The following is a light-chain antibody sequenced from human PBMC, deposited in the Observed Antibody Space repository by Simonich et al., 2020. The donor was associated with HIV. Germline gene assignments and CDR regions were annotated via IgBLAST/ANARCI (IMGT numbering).Light chain of an antibody. V-gene: IGLV9-49*01. CDR2: VGTGGMVG. J-gene: IGLJ3*02. CDR3: GADHGSGSNFVWV. CDR1: RGSSHYK. Sequence: QPVLTQPPSASASLGASVTLTCTLSRGSSHYKVDWYQQRPGEGPRFVMRVGTGGMVGSKGDGIPDRFSVLGSGLNRYLTIKNIQEEDESDYHCGADHGSGSNFVWVFGGGTKLTVL.